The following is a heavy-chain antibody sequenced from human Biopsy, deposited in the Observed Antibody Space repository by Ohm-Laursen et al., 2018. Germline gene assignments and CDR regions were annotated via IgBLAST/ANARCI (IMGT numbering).Heavy chain of an antibody. V-gene: IGHV1-8*01. CDR1: GYTFTSHD. Sequence: ASVTVSCKASGYTFTSHDINWARQATGQGLEWMGWKSTNTGNTVYAQRFQDRVTMTSNTSTGTAYMELTSLTSDDTAVYFCARWETTLGRSLDSWGQRTLVTVSS. D-gene: IGHD1-26*01. J-gene: IGHJ4*02. CDR3: ARWETTLGRSLDS. CDR2: KSTNTGNT.